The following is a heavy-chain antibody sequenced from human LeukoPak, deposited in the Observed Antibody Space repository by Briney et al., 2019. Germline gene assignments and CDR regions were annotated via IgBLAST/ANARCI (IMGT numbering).Heavy chain of an antibody. CDR3: ARAPYYDFWSGYSSPFDY. V-gene: IGHV4-34*01. D-gene: IGHD3-3*01. Sequence: KPSETLSLTCAVCGGSFSGYYWSWLRHPPGKGVEWIGEINHRGSTNYHPSLKGRVNISGDTSKNQFSLKLSSVTAADTAVYYCARAPYYDFWSGYSSPFDYWGQGTLVTVSS. CDR1: GGSFSGYY. J-gene: IGHJ4*02. CDR2: INHRGST.